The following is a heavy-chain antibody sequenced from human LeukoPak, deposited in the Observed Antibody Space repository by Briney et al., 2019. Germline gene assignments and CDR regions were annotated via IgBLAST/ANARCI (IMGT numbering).Heavy chain of an antibody. Sequence: SGGSLRLSCAASGFSFSSYWMGWVRQAPGKGLEWVANIKQDGNEKYYVDSVKGRFTISRDNAKNSLFLQMNSLRAEDTAVYYCAGGDTYGYLFDYWGQGTLVTVSS. CDR2: IKQDGNEK. CDR3: AGGDTYGYLFDY. CDR1: GFSFSSYW. D-gene: IGHD5-18*01. V-gene: IGHV3-7*01. J-gene: IGHJ4*02.